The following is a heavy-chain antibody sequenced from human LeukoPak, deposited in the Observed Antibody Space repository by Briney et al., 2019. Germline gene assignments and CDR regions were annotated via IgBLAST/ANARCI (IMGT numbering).Heavy chain of an antibody. J-gene: IGHJ4*02. Sequence: GGSLRLSCAASGFTFSSYSMNWVRQAPGKGLEWVSYISSSSSTIYYADSVKGRFTISRDNAKNSLYLQMNSLRAEDTAVYYCASNSMVRGKGADYWGQGTLVTVSS. V-gene: IGHV3-48*04. CDR2: ISSSSSTI. CDR3: ASNSMVRGKGADY. CDR1: GFTFSSYS. D-gene: IGHD3-10*01.